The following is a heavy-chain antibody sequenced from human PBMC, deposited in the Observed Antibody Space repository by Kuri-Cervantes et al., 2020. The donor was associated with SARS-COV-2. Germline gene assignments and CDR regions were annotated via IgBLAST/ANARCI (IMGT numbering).Heavy chain of an antibody. D-gene: IGHD1-26*01. CDR1: GYTFTGYY. CDR2: INPNSGGT. Sequence: ASVKVSCKASGYTFTGYYMHWVRQAPGQGLEWMGWINPNSGGTNYAQKFQGWVTMTRDTSTSTAYMELRSLRSDDTAVYYCARDHRGATLDYWGQGTLVTVSS. V-gene: IGHV1-2*04. J-gene: IGHJ4*02. CDR3: ARDHRGATLDY.